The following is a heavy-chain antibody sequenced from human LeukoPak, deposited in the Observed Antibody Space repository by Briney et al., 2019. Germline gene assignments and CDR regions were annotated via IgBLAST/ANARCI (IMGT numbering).Heavy chain of an antibody. CDR1: GFTFSNAW. V-gene: IGHV3-15*01. D-gene: IGHD1-26*01. CDR2: IKSKTDGGAT. Sequence: AGGSLRLSCAASGFTFSNAWMSWVRQAPGKGLEWVGRIKSKTDGGATDYAAPVKGRFTISRDDSKNTLYLQMNSLKTEDTAVYYCTRRELLISYFRLWGQGTLVTVSS. CDR3: TRRELLISYFRL. J-gene: IGHJ1*01.